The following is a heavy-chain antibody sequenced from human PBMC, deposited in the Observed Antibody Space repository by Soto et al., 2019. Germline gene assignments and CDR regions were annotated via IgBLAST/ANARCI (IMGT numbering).Heavy chain of an antibody. V-gene: IGHV4-31*03. CDR1: GGSISSGGYY. D-gene: IGHD6-19*01. J-gene: IGHJ5*02. CDR3: AGMPYTSGLRFDP. CDR2: IYYSGST. Sequence: SETLSLTCTVSGGSISSGGYYWSWIRQHPGKGLEWIGYIYYSGSTYYNPSLKSRVTISVDTSKNQFSLKLSSVTAADTAVYFCAGMPYTSGLRFDPWGPGTLVTV.